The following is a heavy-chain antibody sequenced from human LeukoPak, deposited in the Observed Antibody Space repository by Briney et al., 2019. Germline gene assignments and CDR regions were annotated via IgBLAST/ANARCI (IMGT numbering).Heavy chain of an antibody. CDR2: INPNSGGT. D-gene: IGHD2-15*01. CDR1: GYTFTGYY. V-gene: IGHV1-2*06. J-gene: IGHJ6*03. CDR3: ARDTVVLVADYYYYYMDV. Sequence: ASVKVSCKASGYTFTGYYMHWVRQAPGQGLEWMGRINPNSGGTNYAQKFQGRVTMTRDTSISTAYMELSRLRSDDTAVYYCARDTVVLVADYYYYYMDVWGKGTTFTVSS.